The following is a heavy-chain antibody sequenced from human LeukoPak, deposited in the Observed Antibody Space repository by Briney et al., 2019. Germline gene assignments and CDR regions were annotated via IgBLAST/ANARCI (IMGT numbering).Heavy chain of an antibody. J-gene: IGHJ4*02. D-gene: IGHD5-18*01. V-gene: IGHV1-46*01. CDR1: GYTFTSYY. CDR3: ARGGWSGYSYGSEPEKYFDY. CDR2: INPSGGST. Sequence: ASVKVSCKASGYTFTSYYMHWVRQAPGQGLEWMGIINPSGGSTSYAQKFQGRVTMTTDTSISTAYMELSSLRSDDRAVYYCARGGWSGYSYGSEPEKYFDYWGQGTLVTVSS.